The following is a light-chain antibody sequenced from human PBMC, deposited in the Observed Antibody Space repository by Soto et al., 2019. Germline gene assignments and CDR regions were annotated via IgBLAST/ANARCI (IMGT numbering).Light chain of an antibody. CDR3: QQPYSTVRT. Sequence: DIQMTQSPSSLSSSLGDRVSTTCRASQYISTYLNWYQQKPGKAPKLLIYAASNLQSGVPSRFSGSGSGTEFTLTISSLQPQDFATYYCQQPYSTVRTFGQGTKVDIK. V-gene: IGKV1-39*01. J-gene: IGKJ1*01. CDR2: AAS. CDR1: QYISTY.